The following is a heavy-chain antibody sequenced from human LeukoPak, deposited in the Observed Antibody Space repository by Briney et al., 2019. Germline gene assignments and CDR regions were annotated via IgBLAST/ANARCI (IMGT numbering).Heavy chain of an antibody. CDR3: ARVRGSTSCPDY. CDR2: IYYSGNT. D-gene: IGHD2-2*01. J-gene: IGHJ4*02. V-gene: IGHV4-59*01. Sequence: ASETLSLTCTVSGGSISGYYWSWIRQPPGKGLEWIGNIYYSGNTNYNPSLRSRVTIFLDTSKNQFSLKLSSVTAEDTAVYYCARVRGSTSCPDYWGQGTLVTVSS. CDR1: GGSISGYY.